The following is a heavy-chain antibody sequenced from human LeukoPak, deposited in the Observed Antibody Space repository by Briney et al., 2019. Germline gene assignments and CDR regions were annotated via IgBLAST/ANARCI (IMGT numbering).Heavy chain of an antibody. Sequence: GASVKVSCKASGYTFTSYGISWVRQAPGQGLEWMGWISAYNGNTNYAQKLQGRVTMTRNTSISTAYMELSSLRSEDTAVYYCARYPLGRGGYGYYYGVDVWGQGTTVTVSS. D-gene: IGHD5-12*01. CDR1: GYTFTSYG. V-gene: IGHV1-18*01. CDR3: ARYPLGRGGYGYYYGVDV. CDR2: ISAYNGNT. J-gene: IGHJ6*02.